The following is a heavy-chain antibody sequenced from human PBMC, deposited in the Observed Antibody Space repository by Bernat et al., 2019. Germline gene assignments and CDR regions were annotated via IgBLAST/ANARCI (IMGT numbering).Heavy chain of an antibody. J-gene: IGHJ3*02. D-gene: IGHD6-19*01. CDR2: INHSGST. V-gene: IGHV4-34*01. CDR1: GGSFSGYY. Sequence: QVQLQQWGAGLLKPSETLSLTCAVYGGSFSGYYWSWIRQPPGKGLEWMGEINHSGSTNYNPSLKSRVTISVDTSKNQFSLKLSSVTAADTAVYYCARGTVASPVGAFDIWGQGTMVTVSS. CDR3: ARGTVASPVGAFDI.